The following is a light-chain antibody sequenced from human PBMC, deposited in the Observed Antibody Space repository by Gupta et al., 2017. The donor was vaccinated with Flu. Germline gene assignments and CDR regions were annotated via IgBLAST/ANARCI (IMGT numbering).Light chain of an antibody. J-gene: IGKJ3*01. CDR2: AAS. V-gene: IGKV1-39*01. CDR3: QQSYSTPFT. CDR1: QSISSY. Sequence: DIQMTQSPSSLSASVGDRVTITCRASQSISSYLNCYQQKPGKAPQLLIYAASSLQSGVPSRFSGSGSGTDFTLTISSLQPEDFATYYCQQSYSTPFTFGHGTKVDIK.